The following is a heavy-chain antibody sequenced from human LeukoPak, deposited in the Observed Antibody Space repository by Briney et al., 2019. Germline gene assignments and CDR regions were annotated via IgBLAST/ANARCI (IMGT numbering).Heavy chain of an antibody. Sequence: GGSLRLSCAASGFTFSSYAMSWVRQAPGKGLEWVSAISGSGGSTYYADSVKGRFTISRDNSKNTLYLQMNSLRAEDTAVYYCARVPSPWQAGSGLVIYYYYMDVWGKGTTVTISS. CDR2: ISGSGGST. J-gene: IGHJ6*03. CDR3: ARVPSPWQAGSGLVIYYYYMDV. V-gene: IGHV3-23*01. D-gene: IGHD3/OR15-3a*01. CDR1: GFTFSSYA.